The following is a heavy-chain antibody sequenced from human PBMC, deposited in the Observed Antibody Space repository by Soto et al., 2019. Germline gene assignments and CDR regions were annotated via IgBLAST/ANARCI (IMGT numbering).Heavy chain of an antibody. J-gene: IGHJ6*02. CDR3: AHRKSSYYGSENTYYYGMDV. Sequence: QITLKESGPTLVKPTQTLTLTCTFSGFSLSTSGMGVAWIRQPPEKALEWLAVIYWTDDKRYSPSLKSRLTITKDTSKSQVVLTKTDMDPVDTATYYCAHRKSSYYGSENTYYYGMDVWGQGTTVTVSS. D-gene: IGHD3-10*01. V-gene: IGHV2-5*01. CDR1: GFSLSTSGMG. CDR2: IYWTDDK.